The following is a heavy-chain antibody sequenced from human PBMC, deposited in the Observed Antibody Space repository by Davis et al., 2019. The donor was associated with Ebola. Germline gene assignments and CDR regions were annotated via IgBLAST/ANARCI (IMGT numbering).Heavy chain of an antibody. Sequence: ASVKVSCKASGFTLTNYAIHWVRQAPGQRLEWMGWVHGGNGNTKYSQRFQGRVTITTDTSASTAYMELSSLRSEDTAVYYCARGGELLQDYWGQGTLVTVSS. CDR3: ARGGELLQDY. J-gene: IGHJ4*02. CDR2: VHGGNGNT. V-gene: IGHV1-3*01. D-gene: IGHD1-26*01. CDR1: GFTLTNYA.